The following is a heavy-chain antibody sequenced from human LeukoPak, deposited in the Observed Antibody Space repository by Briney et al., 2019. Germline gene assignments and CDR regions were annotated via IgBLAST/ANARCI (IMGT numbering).Heavy chain of an antibody. Sequence: PGRSLRLSCAASGFTFSSYAMHWVRQAPGKGLEWVSSISSRGTYIYHADSVKGRFTISRDNAKNSLFLQMNSLRAEDTAVYFCAKSTRAVMAMMDVWGKGTTVTVSS. V-gene: IGHV3-21*01. CDR3: AKSTRAVMAMMDV. D-gene: IGHD3-16*01. CDR1: GFTFSSYA. CDR2: ISSRGTYI. J-gene: IGHJ6*04.